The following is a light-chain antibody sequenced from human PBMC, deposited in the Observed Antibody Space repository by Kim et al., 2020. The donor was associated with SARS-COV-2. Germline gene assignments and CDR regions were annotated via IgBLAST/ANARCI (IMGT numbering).Light chain of an antibody. V-gene: IGLV1-44*01. Sequence: QSVLTQPPSASGTPGQRVTISCSGSSSNIGSKTVTWYQQLPGTAPKLLIYSNNQRPSAVPDRFSGSKSGTSASLAISGLQSEDEADYYCASWDDSLNGLVFGGGTKL. CDR1: SSNIGSKT. J-gene: IGLJ2*01. CDR2: SNN. CDR3: ASWDDSLNGLV.